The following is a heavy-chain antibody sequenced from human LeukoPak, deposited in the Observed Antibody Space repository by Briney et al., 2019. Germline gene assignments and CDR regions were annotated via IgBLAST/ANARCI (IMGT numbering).Heavy chain of an antibody. CDR2: IIPIFGTA. V-gene: IGHV1-69*13. J-gene: IGHJ6*04. Sequence: SVKVSCKASGGTFSSYAISWVRQAPGQGLEWMGGIIPIFGTANYAQKFQGRVTITADESTSAAYMELSSLRSEDTAVYYCARDNRPYYYYYGIDVWGKGTTVTVSS. CDR3: ARDNRPYYYYYGIDV. D-gene: IGHD2/OR15-2a*01. CDR1: GGTFSSYA.